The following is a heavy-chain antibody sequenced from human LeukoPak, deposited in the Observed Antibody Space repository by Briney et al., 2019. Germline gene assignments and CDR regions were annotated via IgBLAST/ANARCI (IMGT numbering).Heavy chain of an antibody. CDR1: GGSFSGYY. CDR3: ARDLLPYSSGWYYFDY. CDR2: INHSGST. J-gene: IGHJ4*02. D-gene: IGHD6-19*01. V-gene: IGHV4-34*01. Sequence: SETPSLTCAVYGGSFSGYYWSWIRQPPGKGLEWIGEINHSGSTNYNPSLKSRVTISVDTSKNQFSLKLSSVTAADTAVYYCARDLLPYSSGWYYFDYWGQGTLVTVSS.